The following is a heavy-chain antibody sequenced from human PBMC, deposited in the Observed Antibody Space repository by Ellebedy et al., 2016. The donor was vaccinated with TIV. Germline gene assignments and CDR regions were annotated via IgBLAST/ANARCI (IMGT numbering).Heavy chain of an antibody. D-gene: IGHD1-26*01. CDR3: ARDTLVGVTDSYFDY. CDR1: GFIFSDYY. V-gene: IGHV3-7*03. Sequence: GESLKISCAASGFIFSDYYMGWIRQAPGKGLEWVANIKQDGSKRFYVDSVKGRITISRDNAKNSLYLQMNNLRAEDTAVYYCARDTLVGVTDSYFDYWGQGTLVTVSS. J-gene: IGHJ4*02. CDR2: IKQDGSKR.